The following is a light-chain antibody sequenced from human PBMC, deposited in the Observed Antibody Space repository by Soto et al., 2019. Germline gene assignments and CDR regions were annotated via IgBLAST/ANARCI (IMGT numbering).Light chain of an antibody. J-gene: IGKJ1*01. CDR1: QSVSSSY. CDR3: QQYGSSLWT. Sequence: EIVLTQSPGTLSLSPGERATLSCRASQSVSSSYLAWYQQKPGQAPRLLIYGASSRATGIPDRFSGRGSGTDFTLTISRLETEDFAVYYCQQYGSSLWTFGQGTKVDIK. V-gene: IGKV3-20*01. CDR2: GAS.